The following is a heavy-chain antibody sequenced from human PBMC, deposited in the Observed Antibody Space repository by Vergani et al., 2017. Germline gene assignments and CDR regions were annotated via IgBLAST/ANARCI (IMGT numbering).Heavy chain of an antibody. D-gene: IGHD2-2*01. CDR3: AGYLVGYCSSTNCFEAFDI. Sequence: EVQLVESGGGLVKPGGSLRLSCAASGFTFSSYSMNWVRQAPGKGLEGVSSISSSSSYIYYADSMKGRFIISRDNAKNSLYLQMNSLRAEDTAVYYCAGYLVGYCSSTNCFEAFDIWGQGTMVTVSS. CDR1: GFTFSSYS. J-gene: IGHJ3*02. V-gene: IGHV3-21*02. CDR2: ISSSSSYI.